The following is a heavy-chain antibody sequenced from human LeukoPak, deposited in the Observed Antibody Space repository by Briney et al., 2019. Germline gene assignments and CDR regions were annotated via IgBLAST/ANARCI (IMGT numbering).Heavy chain of an antibody. CDR2: INPSDGST. CDR3: ARASTYYDILTGYLQRYYFDY. V-gene: IGHV1-46*01. CDR1: GYTFTSYY. J-gene: IGHJ4*02. Sequence: ASVKVSCKASGYTFTSYYMHWVRQAPGQGLEWMGIINPSDGSTSYAQKFQGRVTMTRDTSTSTVYMELSSLRSEDTAVYYCARASTYYDILTGYLQRYYFDYWGQGTLVTVSS. D-gene: IGHD3-9*01.